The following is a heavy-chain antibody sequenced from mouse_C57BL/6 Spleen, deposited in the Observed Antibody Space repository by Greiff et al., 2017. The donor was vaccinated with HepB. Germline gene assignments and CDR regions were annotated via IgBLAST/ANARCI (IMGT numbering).Heavy chain of an antibody. J-gene: IGHJ3*01. CDR3: AYYYGSRGDWFAY. CDR2: IDPSDSYT. Sequence: VQLQQPGAELVKPGASVKLSCKASGYTFTSYWMQWVKQRPGQGLEWIGEIDPSDSYTNYNQKFKGKATLTVDTSSSTAYMQLSSLTSEDSAVYYCAYYYGSRGDWFAYWGQGTLVTVSA. V-gene: IGHV1-50*01. D-gene: IGHD1-1*01. CDR1: GYTFTSYW.